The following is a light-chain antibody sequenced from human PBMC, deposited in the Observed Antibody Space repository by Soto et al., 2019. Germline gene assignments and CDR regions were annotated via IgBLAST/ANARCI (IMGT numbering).Light chain of an antibody. Sequence: EFVLTQSPATLSLSPGERATLSCRASQSVSSYLAWYQQKPGQAPRLLIYDISNRATDIPARFSGGGSGTDFTLTISSLEPEDFAVYCCQQRGTFGGGTKVEIK. CDR3: QQRGT. CDR2: DIS. J-gene: IGKJ4*01. V-gene: IGKV3-11*01. CDR1: QSVSSY.